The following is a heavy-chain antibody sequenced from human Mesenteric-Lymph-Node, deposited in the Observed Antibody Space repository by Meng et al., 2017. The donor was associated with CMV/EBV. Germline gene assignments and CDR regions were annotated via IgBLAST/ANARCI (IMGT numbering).Heavy chain of an antibody. V-gene: IGHV3-23*01. D-gene: IGHD1-26*01. J-gene: IGHJ4*02. CDR1: GFTFSNFA. CDR3: AKTSGETDY. CDR2: ISSRA. Sequence: GGSLRLSCAASGFTFSNFAISWVRQAPGKGLEWVSAISSRAYYADSVKGRFTISRDNSKNTLYLQMNSLRAEDTAVYYCAKTSGETDYWGQGTLVSVSS.